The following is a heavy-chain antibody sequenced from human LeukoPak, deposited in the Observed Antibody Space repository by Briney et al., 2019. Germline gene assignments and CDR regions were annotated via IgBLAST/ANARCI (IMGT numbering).Heavy chain of an antibody. Sequence: SETLSLTCAVSGDSISSSNWWSWDRQPPGKGLDWIGEISHAGSTKYNPSLKNRVTISKDNSKNQFSLKLNSVTAADTAVYYCTRSGGWWSLDYWGQGALVTVSS. CDR3: TRSGGWWSLDY. J-gene: IGHJ4*02. V-gene: IGHV4-4*02. D-gene: IGHD2-8*02. CDR1: GDSISSSNW. CDR2: ISHAGST.